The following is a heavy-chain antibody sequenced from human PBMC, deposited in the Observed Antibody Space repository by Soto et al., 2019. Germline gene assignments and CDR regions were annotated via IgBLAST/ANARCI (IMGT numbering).Heavy chain of an antibody. CDR2: IYYSGST. V-gene: IGHV4-31*03. J-gene: IGHJ4*02. CDR1: GGSISSGGYY. D-gene: IGHD6-13*01. CDR3: ARGAAAARGYFDY. Sequence: SETLSLTCTVSGGSISSGGYYWSWIRQHPGKGLEWIGYIYYSGSTYYNPSLKSRVTISVDTSKNQFSLKLSSVTAADTAVYYCARGAAAARGYFDYWGQGTLVTVSS.